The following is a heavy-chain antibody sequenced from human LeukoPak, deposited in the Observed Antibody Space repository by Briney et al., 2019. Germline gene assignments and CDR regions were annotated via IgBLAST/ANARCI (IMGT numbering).Heavy chain of an antibody. CDR1: GFTFSSYA. D-gene: IGHD2-15*01. CDR2: ISYDGSNK. Sequence: GGSLRLSCVASGFTFSSYAMHWVRQAPGKWLGWVAVISYDGSNKYYADSVKGRFTISRDNSKNTLYLQMNSLRAEDTAVYYCARVNYPYCSGGSCYSNFDYWGQGTLVTVSS. CDR3: ARVNYPYCSGGSCYSNFDY. V-gene: IGHV3-30-3*01. J-gene: IGHJ4*02.